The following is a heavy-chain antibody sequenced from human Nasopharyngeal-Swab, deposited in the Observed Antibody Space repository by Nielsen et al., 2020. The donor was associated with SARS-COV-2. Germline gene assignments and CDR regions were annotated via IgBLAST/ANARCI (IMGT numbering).Heavy chain of an antibody. D-gene: IGHD6-6*01. V-gene: IGHV1-18*01. CDR2: ISAYNGNT. Sequence: ASVKVSCKASGYTFTSYGISWVRQAPGQGLEWMGWISAYNGNTNYAQKLQGRVTMTTDTSTSTAYMELRSLRSDDTAVYYCARRGSSSSPTSYYYCGMDVWGQGTTVTVSS. J-gene: IGHJ6*02. CDR3: ARRGSSSSPTSYYYCGMDV. CDR1: GYTFTSYG.